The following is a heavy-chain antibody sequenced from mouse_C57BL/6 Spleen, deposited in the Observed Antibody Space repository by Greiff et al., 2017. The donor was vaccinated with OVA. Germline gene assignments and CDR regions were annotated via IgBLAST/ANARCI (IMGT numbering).Heavy chain of an antibody. J-gene: IGHJ4*01. CDR2: IYPGDGDT. CDR1: GYAFSSSW. V-gene: IGHV1-82*01. D-gene: IGHD1-1*01. Sequence: QVQLKQSGPELVKPGASVKISCKASGYAFSSSWMNWVKQRPGKGLEWIGRIYPGDGDTNYNGKFKGKATLTADKSSSTAYMQLSSLTSEDSAVYFCAREGVYYGSSYGYAMDYWGQGTSVTVSS. CDR3: AREGVYYGSSYGYAMDY.